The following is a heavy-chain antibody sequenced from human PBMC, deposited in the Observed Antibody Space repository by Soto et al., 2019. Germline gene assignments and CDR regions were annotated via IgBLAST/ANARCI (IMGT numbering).Heavy chain of an antibody. CDR2: INHSGST. J-gene: IGHJ4*02. V-gene: IGHV4-34*01. D-gene: IGHD3-3*01. CDR3: ATSYYNFWSCYYLAYFDY. CDR1: GVSFTGYY. Sequence: QVHLQQWGAGLLKPSETLSLTCAVYGVSFTGYYWSWIRQPPGEGLERIGEINHSGSTNYNPSVKSRVPISVDTYKKQFSLKLSSVTAADTAVYYCATSYYNFWSCYYLAYFDYWGQGTLVTVSS.